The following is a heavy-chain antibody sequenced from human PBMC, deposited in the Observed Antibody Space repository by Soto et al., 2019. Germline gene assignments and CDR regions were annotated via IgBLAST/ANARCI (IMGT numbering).Heavy chain of an antibody. V-gene: IGHV3-23*01. CDR2: ILVGGST. D-gene: IGHD2-8*02. CDR3: AKATATGGGAFDI. J-gene: IGHJ3*02. Sequence: VSLLLSCAASGFTCSSYDMSWVRQAPGKGLEWVSTILVGGSTHYPDSVKGRFTISRDNSKNTVFLQMNSLTAGDTAVYYCAKATATGGGAFDICGQGTMVTVSS. CDR1: GFTCSSYD.